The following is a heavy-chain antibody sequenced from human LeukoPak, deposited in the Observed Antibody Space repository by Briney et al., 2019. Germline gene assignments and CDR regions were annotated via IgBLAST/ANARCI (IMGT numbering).Heavy chain of an antibody. Sequence: PGGSLRLSCAASGFNVTNTFISWVRQAPGKGLEWVSVIYRGGNTNYADSVKGRFTISKDISMNTLYLQMNSLRAEDTAIYYCVRWTDYWGQGTLVTVSS. CDR3: VRWTDY. CDR2: IYRGGNT. V-gene: IGHV3-66*01. CDR1: GFNVTNTF. J-gene: IGHJ4*02. D-gene: IGHD3/OR15-3a*01.